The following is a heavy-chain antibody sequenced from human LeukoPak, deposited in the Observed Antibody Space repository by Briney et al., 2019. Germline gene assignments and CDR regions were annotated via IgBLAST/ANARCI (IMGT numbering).Heavy chain of an antibody. CDR1: GFTFSSYG. J-gene: IGHJ4*02. V-gene: IGHV3-30*02. D-gene: IGHD3-16*01. CDR2: IRYDGSNK. CDR3: AEDLWDGPQGDY. Sequence: SGGSLRLSCAASGFTFSSYGMHWVRQAPGKGLEWVAFIRYDGSNKYYADSVKGRFTISRDNSKNTLYLQMNSLRAEDTAVYYCAEDLWDGPQGDYWGQGTLVTVSS.